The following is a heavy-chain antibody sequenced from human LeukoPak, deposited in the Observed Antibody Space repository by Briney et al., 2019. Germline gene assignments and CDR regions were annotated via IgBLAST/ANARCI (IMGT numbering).Heavy chain of an antibody. CDR3: AREYYYDSSGLTQQSDY. V-gene: IGHV1-18*01. CDR1: GYTFTSYG. D-gene: IGHD3-22*01. CDR2: ISAYNGNT. J-gene: IGHJ4*02. Sequence: GSVKVSCKASGYTFTSYGISWVRQAPGQGLEWMGWISAYNGNTNYAQKLQGRVTMTTDTSTSTAYMELRSLRSDDTAVYYCAREYYYDSSGLTQQSDYWGQGTLVTVSS.